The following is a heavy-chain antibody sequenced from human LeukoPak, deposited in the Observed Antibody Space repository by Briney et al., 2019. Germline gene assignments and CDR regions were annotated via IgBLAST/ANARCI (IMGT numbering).Heavy chain of an antibody. V-gene: IGHV3-9*01. D-gene: IGHD6-19*01. Sequence: GGSLRLSCTASGFTFDDYAVHWVRQVPGKGPEWVSGITWNSGNIAYADSVKGRFTISRDNAKNSLSLQMNSLRPEDTAFYYCVKDASSSGWYFENWGQGTLVTVSS. J-gene: IGHJ1*01. CDR1: GFTFDDYA. CDR3: VKDASSSGWYFEN. CDR2: ITWNSGNI.